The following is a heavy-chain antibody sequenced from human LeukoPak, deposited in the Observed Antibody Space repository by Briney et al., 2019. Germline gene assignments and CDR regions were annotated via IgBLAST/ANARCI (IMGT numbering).Heavy chain of an antibody. Sequence: SETLSLTCTVSGGSISSYYWSWIRQPPGKGLEWIGYISYSGSTNFNPSLKRRVTISVDTSKNQFSLKVRSVTAADTAVYYCARHSRWTVFDSWGQGTLVTVSS. CDR1: GGSISSYY. J-gene: IGHJ4*02. CDR3: ARHSRWTVFDS. CDR2: ISYSGST. V-gene: IGHV4-59*08. D-gene: IGHD2-15*01.